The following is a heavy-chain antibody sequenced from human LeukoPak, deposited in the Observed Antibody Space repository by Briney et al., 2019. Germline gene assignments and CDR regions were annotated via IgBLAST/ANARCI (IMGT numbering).Heavy chain of an antibody. V-gene: IGHV3-15*01. CDR2: IKGITEGGTV. CDR1: GFAFSNAW. CDR3: ATRRYY. J-gene: IGHJ4*02. Sequence: GGSLRLSCAASGFAFSNAWMNWVRHTPGKGLEWLGRIKGITEGGTVEYAAPVKGRFTISRDDSKNTLYLQMNSLKTEDTAVYYCATRRYYWGQGTLVTVS.